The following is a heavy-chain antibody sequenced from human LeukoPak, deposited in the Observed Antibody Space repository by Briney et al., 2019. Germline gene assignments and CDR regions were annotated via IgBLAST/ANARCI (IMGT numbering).Heavy chain of an antibody. V-gene: IGHV1-18*04. CDR3: ARSLQYSSGWFYFDY. CDR2: TSAYNGNT. Sequence: ASVKVSCKASGYTFTSYGISWVRQAPGQGLEWMGWTSAYNGNTNYAQKLQGRVTMTTDTSTSTAYMELRSLRSDDTAVYYCARSLQYSSGWFYFDYWGQGTLVTVSS. CDR1: GYTFTSYG. D-gene: IGHD6-19*01. J-gene: IGHJ4*02.